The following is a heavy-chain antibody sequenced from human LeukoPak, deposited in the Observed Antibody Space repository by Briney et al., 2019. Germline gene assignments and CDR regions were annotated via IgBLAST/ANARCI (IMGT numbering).Heavy chain of an antibody. CDR2: IYYSGST. Sequence: SETLSLTCTVSGGSISTYYWSWIRQPPGKGLEWIGYIYYSGSTNYNPSLKSRVTISVDTSKNQFSLKLTFVTAADTAVYYCVRDRDSGTYYYFYGMDVWGQGTTVTVSS. D-gene: IGHD1-26*01. CDR3: VRDRDSGTYYYFYGMDV. V-gene: IGHV4-59*01. J-gene: IGHJ6*02. CDR1: GGSISTYY.